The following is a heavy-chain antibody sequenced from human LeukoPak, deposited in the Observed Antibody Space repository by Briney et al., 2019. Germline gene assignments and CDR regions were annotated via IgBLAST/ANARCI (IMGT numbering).Heavy chain of an antibody. CDR2: ISYDGSNK. V-gene: IGHV3-30*04. D-gene: IGHD6-19*01. CDR1: GFTFSSYA. J-gene: IGHJ4*02. CDR3: ARDLYSSGLFDY. Sequence: PGGSLRLSCAASGFTFSSYAMHWVRQAPGKGLEWVAVISYDGSNKYYADSVKGRFTISRDNSKNTLYLQMNSLRAEDTAVYYCARDLYSSGLFDYWGQGTLVTVSS.